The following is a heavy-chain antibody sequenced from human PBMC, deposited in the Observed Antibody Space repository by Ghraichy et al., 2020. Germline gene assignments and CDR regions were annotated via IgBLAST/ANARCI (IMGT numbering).Heavy chain of an antibody. J-gene: IGHJ4*02. D-gene: IGHD3-10*01. V-gene: IGHV4-34*01. CDR3: ARVVPRFITMVRGVGLLGDY. CDR1: GGSFSGYY. Sequence: SETLSLTCAVYGGSFSGYYWSWIRQPPGKGLEWIGEINHSGSTNYNPSLKSRVTISVDTSKNQFSLKLSSVTAADTAVYYCARVVPRFITMVRGVGLLGDYWGQGTLVTVSS. CDR2: INHSGST.